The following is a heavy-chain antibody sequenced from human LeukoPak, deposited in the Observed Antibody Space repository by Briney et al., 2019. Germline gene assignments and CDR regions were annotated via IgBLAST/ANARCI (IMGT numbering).Heavy chain of an antibody. CDR3: AKDAVLLWFGELSGYFDY. J-gene: IGHJ4*02. CDR1: GFTFSSYA. V-gene: IGHV3-23*01. D-gene: IGHD3-10*01. CDR2: ISGSGGST. Sequence: EGSLRLSCAASGFTFSSYAMSWVRQAPGKGLEWVSAISGSGGSTYYADSVKGRFTISRDNSKNTLYLQMNSLRAGDTAVYYCAKDAVLLWFGELSGYFDYWGQGTLVTVSS.